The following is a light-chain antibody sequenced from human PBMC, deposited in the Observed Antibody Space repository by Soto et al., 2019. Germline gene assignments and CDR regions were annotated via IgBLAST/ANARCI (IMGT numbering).Light chain of an antibody. V-gene: IGKV1-39*01. Sequence: DIQMTQSPSSLSASVGDIVSITCRASQTIGTNLNWYQQKPGKPPKFLIYTASTLQGGMASSFSGVGSGTDFTLTIISLQTEDFATYFCLHNYSTPPTFGQVTRVENK. J-gene: IGKJ1*01. CDR3: LHNYSTPPT. CDR2: TAS. CDR1: QTIGTN.